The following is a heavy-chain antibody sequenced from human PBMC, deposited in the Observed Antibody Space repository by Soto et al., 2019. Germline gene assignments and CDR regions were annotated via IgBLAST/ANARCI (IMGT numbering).Heavy chain of an antibody. Sequence: QVQLQESGPGLVKPSQTLSLTCTVSGGSISSGDYYWSWIRQPPGKGLEWIGYIYYSGSTYYNPSLMSRVTISVATSKNQFSLKLSSVTAADTAVYYCARDSGYYGSGEYYFDYWGQGTLVTVSS. CDR1: GGSISSGDYY. J-gene: IGHJ4*02. CDR2: IYYSGST. V-gene: IGHV4-30-4*01. D-gene: IGHD3-10*01. CDR3: ARDSGYYGSGEYYFDY.